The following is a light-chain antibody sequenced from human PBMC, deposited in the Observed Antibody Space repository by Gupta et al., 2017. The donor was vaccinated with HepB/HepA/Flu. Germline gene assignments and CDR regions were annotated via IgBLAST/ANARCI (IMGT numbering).Light chain of an antibody. V-gene: IGLV3-19*01. J-gene: IGLJ2*01. CDR3: NCRDSSCNVV. CDR1: SLRNYY. Sequence: SSELTQDPPVSEALGQTVRIKCQGESLRNYYASWFQQKPGQAPKLVLYGNNIRPSGIPDRLSGSNSGNTASLTIAGTQAEDEADYYCNCRDSSCNVVFGGGTRLTVL. CDR2: GNN.